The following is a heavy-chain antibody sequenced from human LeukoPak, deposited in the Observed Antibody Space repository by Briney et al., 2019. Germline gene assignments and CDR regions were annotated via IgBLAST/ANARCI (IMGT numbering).Heavy chain of an antibody. V-gene: IGHV4-59*12. CDR2: IYYSGST. Sequence: SETLSLTCTVSGGSISSYDWSWIRRPPGKGLEWIGYIYYSGSTNYNPSLKSRVTISVDTSKNQFSLKLSSVTAADTAVYYCASCSSTSCYLGFDYWGQGTLVTVSS. CDR3: ASCSSTSCYLGFDY. J-gene: IGHJ4*02. CDR1: GGSISSYD. D-gene: IGHD2-2*01.